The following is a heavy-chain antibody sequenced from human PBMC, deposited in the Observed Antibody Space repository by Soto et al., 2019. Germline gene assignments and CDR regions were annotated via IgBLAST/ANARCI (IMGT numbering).Heavy chain of an antibody. CDR3: AKGSRGLYERFDY. CDR2: ISGSGGST. Sequence: EVQLLESGGGLVQPGGSLRLSCAASGFTFSSYTMSWVRQAPGKGLEWVSAISGSGGSTYYADSVKGRFTISKDNSKNTLYLQMNSLRAEDTAVYYCAKGSRGLYERFDYWGQGTLVTVSS. J-gene: IGHJ4*02. D-gene: IGHD6-19*01. CDR1: GFTFSSYT. V-gene: IGHV3-23*01.